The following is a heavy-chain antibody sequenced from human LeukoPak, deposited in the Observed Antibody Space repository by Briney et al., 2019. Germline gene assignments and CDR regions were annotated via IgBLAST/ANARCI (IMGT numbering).Heavy chain of an antibody. CDR1: GFTFSSYW. V-gene: IGHV3-7*05. Sequence: GGSLRLSCAASGFTFSSYWMIWVRQAPGKGLEWVANINQVGSEKYYVDPVKGRFTISRDNAKNSLYLQMNSLRAEDTAVYYCARDHSEPGVFFDSWGQGTLVTVSS. J-gene: IGHJ4*02. CDR3: ARDHSEPGVFFDS. D-gene: IGHD1-14*01. CDR2: INQVGSEK.